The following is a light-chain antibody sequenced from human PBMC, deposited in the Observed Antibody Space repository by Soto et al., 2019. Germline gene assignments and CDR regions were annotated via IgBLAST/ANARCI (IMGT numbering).Light chain of an antibody. V-gene: IGKV1-5*01. CDR3: QQYNSYPYT. J-gene: IGKJ2*01. CDR1: QSISSW. CDR2: DAS. Sequence: DIQMTQSPSTLSASVGDRVTITCRASQSISSWLAWYQQKPGKAPKLLIYDASSLESGVPSRFSGSGSGTXXXXXIXSLQPDDFATYYCQQYNSYPYTCGQGTKLEIK.